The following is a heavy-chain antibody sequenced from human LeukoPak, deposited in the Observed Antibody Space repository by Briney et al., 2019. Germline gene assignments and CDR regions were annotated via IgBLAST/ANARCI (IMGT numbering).Heavy chain of an antibody. V-gene: IGHV3-21*01. Sequence: GGSLRLSCAASGFTFSSYRMAWVRQAPGKGLEWVSSISDRSRYTYYADSVRGRFTISRDSARNPLYLQMNSLRAEDTAVYYCARSGTRLGTDFDYWGQGTLVTVSS. CDR3: ARSGTRLGTDFDY. CDR2: ISDRSRYT. CDR1: GFTFSSYR. D-gene: IGHD3-16*01. J-gene: IGHJ4*02.